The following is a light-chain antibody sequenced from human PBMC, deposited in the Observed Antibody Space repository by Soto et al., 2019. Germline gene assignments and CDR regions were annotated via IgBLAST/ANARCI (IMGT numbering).Light chain of an antibody. CDR3: QQSYMDPIT. CDR1: QSISTY. CDR2: DAS. J-gene: IGKJ5*01. V-gene: IGKV1-39*01. Sequence: DIQMTQSPSSLSASVGGRVTMTCRASQSISTYLNWYQKKPGKAPNLLIYDASRLQSGVPSRFSGSGGGTDFTLSISSVQPEDFATYFCQQSYMDPITFGQGTRLEIK.